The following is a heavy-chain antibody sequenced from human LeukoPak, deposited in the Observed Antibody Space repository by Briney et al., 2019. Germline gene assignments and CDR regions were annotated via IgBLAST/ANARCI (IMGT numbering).Heavy chain of an antibody. Sequence: ASVKVSCKVSGYTLTELSMHWVRQAPGKGLEWMGGFDPEDGETIYAQKFQGRVTMTTDTSTTTAYMEMRSLRSDDTAVYYCARETYYDILTGYVDYYGMDVWGQGTTVTVSS. D-gene: IGHD3-9*01. CDR3: ARETYYDILTGYVDYYGMDV. J-gene: IGHJ6*02. CDR2: FDPEDGET. CDR1: GYTLTELS. V-gene: IGHV1-24*01.